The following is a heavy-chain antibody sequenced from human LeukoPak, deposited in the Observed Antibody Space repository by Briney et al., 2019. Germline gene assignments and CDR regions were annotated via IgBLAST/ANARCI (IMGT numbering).Heavy chain of an antibody. CDR1: GFTFSSYG. J-gene: IGHJ6*02. Sequence: PGGSLRLSCAASGFTFSSYGMHWVRQAPGKGLEWVAVVWYDGSNKYYADSVKGRFTISRDNSKNTLYLQMNSLRAEDTAVYYCARDSYGMDVWGQGTTVTVSS. CDR2: VWYDGSNK. CDR3: ARDSYGMDV. V-gene: IGHV3-33*01.